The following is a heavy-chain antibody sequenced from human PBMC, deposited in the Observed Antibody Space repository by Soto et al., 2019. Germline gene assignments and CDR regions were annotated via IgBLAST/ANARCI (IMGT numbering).Heavy chain of an antibody. CDR2: MNPYNGNA. V-gene: IGHV1-8*01. D-gene: IGHD1-1*01. CDR3: ARRKERSGPHYFDS. Sequence: QVQLVQSGAEVKKPGASVKVSCKASGYTFITYDINWVRQAPGEGLGWMGWMNPYNGNAGYAPKFQGRVTMTRNTSISTAYMELTSLKSNDTAVYFCARRKERSGPHYFDSWGQGTLVTVSS. CDR1: GYTFITYD. J-gene: IGHJ4*02.